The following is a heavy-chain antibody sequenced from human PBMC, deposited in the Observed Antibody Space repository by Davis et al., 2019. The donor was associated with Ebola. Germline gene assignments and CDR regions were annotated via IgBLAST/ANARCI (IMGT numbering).Heavy chain of an antibody. CDR2: INHRGST. V-gene: IGHV4-34*01. CDR3: ARVRGVRIVVVPAAMRFDY. D-gene: IGHD2-2*01. Sequence: SETLSLTCAVYGGSFSGYYWSWIRQSPGTGLEWIGVINHRGSTNYNPSLKSRVTISVDTSKNQFSLKLSYVTAADTAVYYCARVRGVRIVVVPAAMRFDYWGQGTLITVSS. J-gene: IGHJ4*02. CDR1: GGSFSGYY.